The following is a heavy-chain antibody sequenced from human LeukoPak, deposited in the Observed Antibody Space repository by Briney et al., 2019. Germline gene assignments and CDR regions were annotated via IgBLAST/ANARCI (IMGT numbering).Heavy chain of an antibody. D-gene: IGHD3-3*01. CDR1: GGSISSGSYY. CDR2: IYYSGST. Sequence: SETLSLTCTVSGGSISSGSYYWSWIRQPPGKGLEWIGYIYYSGSTNYNPSLKSRVTISVDTSKNQFSLKLSSVTAADTAVYYCARVDYDFWSGPRVYFDYWGQGTLVTVSS. V-gene: IGHV4-61*01. J-gene: IGHJ4*02. CDR3: ARVDYDFWSGPRVYFDY.